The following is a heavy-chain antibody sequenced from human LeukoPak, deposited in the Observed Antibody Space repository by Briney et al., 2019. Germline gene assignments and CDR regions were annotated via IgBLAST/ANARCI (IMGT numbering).Heavy chain of an antibody. V-gene: IGHV4-59*11. Sequence: SETLSLTCTVSGGSISSHYWNWIRQPPGKGLEWIGTIYYSGSTNYNPSLKSRVTISVDTSKSQFSLKPSSVTASDTAVYYCAREVNTAMVVWFDPWGQGTLVTVSS. CDR3: AREVNTAMVVWFDP. CDR1: GGSISSHY. J-gene: IGHJ5*02. CDR2: IYYSGST. D-gene: IGHD5-18*01.